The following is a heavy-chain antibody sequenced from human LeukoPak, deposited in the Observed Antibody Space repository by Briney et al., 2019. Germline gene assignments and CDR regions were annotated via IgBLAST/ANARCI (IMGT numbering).Heavy chain of an antibody. Sequence: PGGSLRLSCAASGFTFSSYAMSWVRQAPGKGLEWVSAISGSGGSTYYADSVKGRFTISRDNSKNTLCLQMNSLRAEDTAVYYCAKLWGTTVTTSAQAWGQGTLVTVSS. V-gene: IGHV3-23*01. CDR1: GFTFSSYA. CDR2: ISGSGGST. D-gene: IGHD4-17*01. J-gene: IGHJ5*02. CDR3: AKLWGTTVTTSAQA.